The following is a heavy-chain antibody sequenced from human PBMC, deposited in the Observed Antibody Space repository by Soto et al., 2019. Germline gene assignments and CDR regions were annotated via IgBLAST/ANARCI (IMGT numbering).Heavy chain of an antibody. J-gene: IGHJ5*02. CDR3: ERVAYRKYYDSSGYYLSWFDP. CDR1: GYTFTRFG. V-gene: IGHV1-18*01. CDR2: ISAYNGNT. D-gene: IGHD3-22*01. Sequence: ASVKVSCKTSGYTFTRFGISWLRLAPGHGLEWMGWISAYNGNTNYGQKFQGRVTMTTDTSSSTVYMELRSLRSDDTAIYYCERVAYRKYYDSSGYYLSWFDPWGQGTLVTVSS.